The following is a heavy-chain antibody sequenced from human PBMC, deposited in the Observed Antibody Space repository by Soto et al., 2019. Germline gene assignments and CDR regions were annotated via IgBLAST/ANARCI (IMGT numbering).Heavy chain of an antibody. J-gene: IGHJ6*03. CDR2: INPNSGGT. V-gene: IGHV1-2*04. CDR3: ARGTTMVRGVIYSYYMDV. D-gene: IGHD3-10*01. Sequence: ASVKVSCKASGYAFTGYYMHWVRQAPGQGLEWMGWINPNSGGTNYAQKFQGWVTMTRDTSISTAYMELSRLRSDDTAVYYCARGTTMVRGVIYSYYMDVWGKGTTVTVSS. CDR1: GYAFTGYY.